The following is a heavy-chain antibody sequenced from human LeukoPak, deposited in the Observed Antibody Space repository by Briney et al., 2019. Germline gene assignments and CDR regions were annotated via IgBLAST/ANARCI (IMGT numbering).Heavy chain of an antibody. CDR1: KFTFSDFS. V-gene: IGHV3-48*01. Sequence: GGSLRLSCAASKFTFSDFSMNWVRQAPGKGLEDIAYINANSKSIWYADSVKGRFTTSRDNSKNTLYLQMNSLRVEDTAVYYCTKDLSITIFGVVIGPDYWGQGTLVTVSS. J-gene: IGHJ4*02. CDR2: INANSKSI. CDR3: TKDLSITIFGVVIGPDY. D-gene: IGHD3-3*01.